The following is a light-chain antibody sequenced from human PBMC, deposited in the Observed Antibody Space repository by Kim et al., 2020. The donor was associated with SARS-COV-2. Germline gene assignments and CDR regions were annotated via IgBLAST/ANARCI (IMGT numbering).Light chain of an antibody. CDR2: YTT. CDR3: FLFYSATGI. J-gene: IGLJ2*01. CDR1: TGAVTSGHY. V-gene: IGLV7-46*01. Sequence: PGETVTLTCGSSTGAVTSGHYPFWFQQKPGQAPRTLIYYTTNRHSWTPARFSGSLLGGKAALTLSGAQPEDAAEYFCFLFYSATGIFGGGTQLTVL.